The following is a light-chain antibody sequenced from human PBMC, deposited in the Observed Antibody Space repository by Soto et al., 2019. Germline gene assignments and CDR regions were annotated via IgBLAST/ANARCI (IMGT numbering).Light chain of an antibody. CDR2: GDN. V-gene: IGLV1-40*01. CDR3: QSYDSSLAAVV. J-gene: IGLJ2*01. CDR1: SSNIGKIYG. Sequence: QAVVTQPPSVSGAPGQRVTISCTGSSSNIGKIYGVNWYQQLPGAAPKLLIFGDNNRPSGVPDRFSGSKSGISASLAIAGLQAEDEAIYFCQSYDSSLAAVVFGAGTKLTVL.